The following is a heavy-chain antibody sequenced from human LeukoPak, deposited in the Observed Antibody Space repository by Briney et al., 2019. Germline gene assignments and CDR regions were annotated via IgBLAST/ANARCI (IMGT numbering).Heavy chain of an antibody. D-gene: IGHD2-21*02. J-gene: IGHJ4*02. CDR1: GFTFSSYW. CDR3: TKSDHFDY. V-gene: IGHV3-74*03. Sequence: GGSLRLSCAASGFTFSSYWMHWVRQAPGKGLVWVSRGEGDGRTSTYADSVKGRFTISRDNAKNTLYLQMNSLRAEDTAVYYCTKSDHFDYWGQGTLVTVSS. CDR2: GEGDGRTS.